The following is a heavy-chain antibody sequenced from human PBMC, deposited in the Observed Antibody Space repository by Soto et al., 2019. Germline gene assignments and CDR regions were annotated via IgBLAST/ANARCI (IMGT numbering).Heavy chain of an antibody. Sequence: SETLSLTCTVSGDSISSSSYYWGWIRQPPGKGLEWIGSIYYSGSTYYNPSLKSRVTVSVDTSKNQFSLKLSSVTAADTAVYYCARLGDYRTDYWGQGTLVTVSS. CDR1: GDSISSSSYY. CDR3: ARLGDYRTDY. D-gene: IGHD3-10*01. CDR2: IYYSGST. J-gene: IGHJ4*02. V-gene: IGHV4-39*01.